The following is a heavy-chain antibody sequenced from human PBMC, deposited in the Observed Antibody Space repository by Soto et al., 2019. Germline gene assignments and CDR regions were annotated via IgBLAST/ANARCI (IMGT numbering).Heavy chain of an antibody. D-gene: IGHD6-13*01. CDR2: ISGSGGST. J-gene: IGHJ4*02. CDR3: AKVYRSIVRYSSSLDY. CDR1: GFTFSSYA. Sequence: EVQLLESGGGLVQPGGSLRLSCAASGFTFSSYAMSWVRQAPGKGLEWVSAISGSGGSTYYADSVKGRFTISRDNSKNTLYLQMNILRAEDTAVYYCAKVYRSIVRYSSSLDYWGQGTLVTVSS. V-gene: IGHV3-23*01.